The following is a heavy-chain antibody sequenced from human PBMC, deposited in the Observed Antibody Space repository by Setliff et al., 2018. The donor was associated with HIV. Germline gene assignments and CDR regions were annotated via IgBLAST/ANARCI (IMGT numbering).Heavy chain of an antibody. D-gene: IGHD3-3*01. CDR3: ARVPRITTLRNAFDI. Sequence: SETLSLTCAVSGGSVDSRDYYWGWIRQPPGKGLEWIGNILYGGTTYYTPSLKSRVSISVDTSKNQFSLKLSSVTAADTAIHYCARVPRITTLRNAFDIWGQGTMVTVSS. CDR2: ILYGGTT. V-gene: IGHV4-39*07. CDR1: GGSVDSRDYY. J-gene: IGHJ3*02.